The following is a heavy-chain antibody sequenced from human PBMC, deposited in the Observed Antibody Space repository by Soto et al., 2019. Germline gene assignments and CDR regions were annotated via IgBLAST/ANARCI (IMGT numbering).Heavy chain of an antibody. CDR2: IYSGGST. J-gene: IGHJ6*03. V-gene: IGHV3-53*04. CDR3: AGARLGYDDVARGYYYYYYMDV. D-gene: IGHD5-12*01. Sequence: EVQLVESGGGLVQPGGSLRLSCAASGFTVSSNYMSWVRQAPGKGLEWVSVIYSGGSTYYADSVKGRFTISRHNSKNTLYLQMNSLRAEDTDVYYCAGARLGYDDVARGYYYYYYMDVWGKGTTVTVSS. CDR1: GFTVSSNY.